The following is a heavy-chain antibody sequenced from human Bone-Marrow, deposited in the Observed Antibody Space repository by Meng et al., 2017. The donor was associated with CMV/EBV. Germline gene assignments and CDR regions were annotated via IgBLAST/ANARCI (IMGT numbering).Heavy chain of an antibody. J-gene: IGHJ4*02. CDR1: GFTFSSYS. V-gene: IGHV3-21*04. Sequence: GGSLRLSCAASGFTFSSYSMNWVRQAPGKGLEWVSSISSSSSYIYYADSVKGRFTISRGNAKNSLYLQMNSLRAEDTAVYYCARGMGATIADYWGQGTLVTVSS. CDR3: ARGMGATIADY. D-gene: IGHD1-26*01. CDR2: ISSSSSYI.